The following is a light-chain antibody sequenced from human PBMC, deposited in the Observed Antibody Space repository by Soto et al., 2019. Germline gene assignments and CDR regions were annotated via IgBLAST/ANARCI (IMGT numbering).Light chain of an antibody. CDR1: RSNIGSNT. CDR3: AAWDDSLSGVV. CDR2: TID. Sequence: QSVLTQPPSASGTPGQRVTISCSGSRSNIGSNTVNWFQQLPGTAPKLLIYTIDQRPSGVPDRFSGSKSGTSASLAISGLQSEDEADYYCAAWDDSLSGVVFGGGTKLTVL. V-gene: IGLV1-44*01. J-gene: IGLJ3*02.